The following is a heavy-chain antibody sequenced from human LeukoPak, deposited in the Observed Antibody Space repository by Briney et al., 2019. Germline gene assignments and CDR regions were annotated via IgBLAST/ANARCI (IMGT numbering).Heavy chain of an antibody. D-gene: IGHD2-21*02. V-gene: IGHV3-23*01. J-gene: IGHJ4*02. CDR2: ISGSGGST. CDR1: GFTFSSYA. Sequence: PGGSLRLSCAASGFTFSSYAMSWVRQAPGKGLERVSAISGSGGSTYYADSVKGRFTISRDNSKNTLYLQMNSLRAEDTAVYYCARSIVVVTAIPEYYFDYWGQGTLVTVSS. CDR3: ARSIVVVTAIPEYYFDY.